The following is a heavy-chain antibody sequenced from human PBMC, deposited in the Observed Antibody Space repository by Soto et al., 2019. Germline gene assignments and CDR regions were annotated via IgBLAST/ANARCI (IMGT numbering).Heavy chain of an antibody. CDR2: LSYDGSDK. J-gene: IGHJ3*02. V-gene: IGHV3-30*18. Sequence: QVQLVESGGGVVQPGRSLRLSCVASGFTFSTYGMYWVRQAPGKGLEWVAVLSYDGSDKYYADSVKGRFTISRDNSKITLYLQMNSLRAEDTAVYYCAKDQSHAFDIWGQGTMVTVSS. CDR1: GFTFSTYG. CDR3: AKDQSHAFDI.